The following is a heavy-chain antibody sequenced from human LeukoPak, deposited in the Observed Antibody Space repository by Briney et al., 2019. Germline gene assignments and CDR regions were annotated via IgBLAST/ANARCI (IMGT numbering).Heavy chain of an antibody. V-gene: IGHV3-21*01. Sequence: PGGSLRLSCVASGFTFSSYSMNWVRQAPGKGLEWVSAISSSSSDIYYTDSVKGRFTISRDNANNFLYLQVSSLRAEDTAVYYCATGYTSGTRIDYWGQGTLVSVSS. CDR2: ISSSSSDI. J-gene: IGHJ4*02. D-gene: IGHD6-19*01. CDR1: GFTFSSYS. CDR3: ATGYTSGTRIDY.